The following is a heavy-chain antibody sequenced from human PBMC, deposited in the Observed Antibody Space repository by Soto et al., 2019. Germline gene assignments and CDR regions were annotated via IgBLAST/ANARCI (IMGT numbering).Heavy chain of an antibody. Sequence: GGSLRLSCAASGFTFSSYGMHWVRQAPGKGLEWVAVTSYDGSKKYYGDSVKGRFTTSRDNSKNTVYLQMNSLRVEDTALYYCAKRGRIAATGPNWFDPWGQGTLVTVSS. CDR1: GFTFSSYG. CDR3: AKRGRIAATGPNWFDP. J-gene: IGHJ5*02. D-gene: IGHD6-13*01. V-gene: IGHV3-30*18. CDR2: TSYDGSKK.